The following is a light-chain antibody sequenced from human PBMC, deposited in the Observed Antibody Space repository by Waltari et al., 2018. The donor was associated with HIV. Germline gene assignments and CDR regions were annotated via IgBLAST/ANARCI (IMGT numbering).Light chain of an antibody. CDR3: AAWDDSLNGYV. V-gene: IGLV1-44*01. CDR1: NSNIGSNS. Sequence: QSVLTQAPSASGTPGQRVTISCSGSNSNIGSNSVDWYQHLPGSAPKLLIFSSDQRPSGVPDRFSGSKSGTSASLAISGLQSEDEADYYCAAWDDSLNGYVFGTGAKVTVL. J-gene: IGLJ1*01. CDR2: SSD.